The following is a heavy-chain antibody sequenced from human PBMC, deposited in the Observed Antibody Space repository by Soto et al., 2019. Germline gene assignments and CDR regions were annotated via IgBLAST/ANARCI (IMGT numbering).Heavy chain of an antibody. CDR1: GYTFRNYD. V-gene: IGHV1-18*01. Sequence: QVQLVQSGAEVKRPGASVKVSCKASGYTFRNYDVAWVRRAPGHGLEWMGWNSISKGKTYYQESLQGRVTMTMDTGMTTAYMEVRSLRSDDTAVYYCARKGYIGNFGLDVWGQGTTVTVSS. D-gene: IGHD5-12*01. CDR3: ARKGYIGNFGLDV. J-gene: IGHJ6*02. CDR2: NSISKGKT.